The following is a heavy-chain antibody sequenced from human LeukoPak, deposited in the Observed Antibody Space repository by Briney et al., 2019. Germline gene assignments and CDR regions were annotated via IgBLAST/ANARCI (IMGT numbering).Heavy chain of an antibody. CDR2: ISSDGGNT. D-gene: IGHD6-6*01. CDR1: GISFSSYA. V-gene: IGHV3-64D*06. J-gene: IGHJ3*02. Sequence: GGSLRLSCSASGISFSSYAMYWVRQAPGKGLKYVSAISSDGGNTYIADSVKGRFTISRDNSKNTLYLQMSSLRAEDTAVYYCARGFVHAFDIWGQGTMVTVSS. CDR3: ARGFVHAFDI.